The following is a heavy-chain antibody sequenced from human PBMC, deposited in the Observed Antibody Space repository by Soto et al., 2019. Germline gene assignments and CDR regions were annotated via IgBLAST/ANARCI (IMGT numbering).Heavy chain of an antibody. J-gene: IGHJ4*02. V-gene: IGHV1-18*01. CDR1: GYTFTSYG. CDR2: ISAYNGNT. Sequence: QVQLVQSGAEVKKPGASVKVSCKTSGYTFTSYGISRVRQAPVQGLEWMGWISAYNGNTKYAQKLQGRVTMTTDTSTSTAYTELRSLRSDATAVYYCARALSDGAVDHWGQGTLVTVSS. D-gene: IGHD4-17*01. CDR3: ARALSDGAVDH.